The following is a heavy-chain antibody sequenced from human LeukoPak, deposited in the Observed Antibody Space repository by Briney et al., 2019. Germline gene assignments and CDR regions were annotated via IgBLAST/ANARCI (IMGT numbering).Heavy chain of an antibody. CDR1: GGSISSYY. CDR3: ARTYYYDSSGFLFDP. J-gene: IGHJ5*02. Sequence: SETLSLTCTVSGGSISSYYWGWIRQPPGKGLEWIGSIYYSGSTYYNPSLKSRVTISVDTSKNQFSLKLSSVTAADTAVYYCARTYYYDSSGFLFDPWGQGTLVTVSS. V-gene: IGHV4-39*07. D-gene: IGHD3-22*01. CDR2: IYYSGST.